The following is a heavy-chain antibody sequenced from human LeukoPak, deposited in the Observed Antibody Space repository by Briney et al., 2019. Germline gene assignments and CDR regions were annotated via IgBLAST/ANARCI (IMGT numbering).Heavy chain of an antibody. J-gene: IGHJ4*02. CDR2: ISGGGGST. CDR3: AKGKVVTGIDY. Sequence: GGSLRLSCATSGFTFSNCAMSWVRQAPGKGLEWVSAISGGGGSTYYADSVKGRFTISRDNSKNTLYLQMNSLRAEDTAIYYCAKGKVVTGIDYWGQGTLVTVSS. V-gene: IGHV3-23*01. D-gene: IGHD2-21*02. CDR1: GFTFSNCA.